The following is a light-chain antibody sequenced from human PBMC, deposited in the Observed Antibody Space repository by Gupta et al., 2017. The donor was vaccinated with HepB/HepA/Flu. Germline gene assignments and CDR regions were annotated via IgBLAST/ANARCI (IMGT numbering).Light chain of an antibody. CDR2: WAS. Sequence: DIAMTPFPDSRALSLGESVLFHCRSSQSFLSTSNNKNNPTWHQQIPGQPPKVIIYWASTRASGVPDRFSGGGSGTDFTLTIGSLQAEDVAVYYWQQSYSPPWTFGQGTKVEIK. V-gene: IGKV4-1*01. J-gene: IGKJ1*01. CDR1: QSFLSTSNNKNN. CDR3: QQSYSPPWT.